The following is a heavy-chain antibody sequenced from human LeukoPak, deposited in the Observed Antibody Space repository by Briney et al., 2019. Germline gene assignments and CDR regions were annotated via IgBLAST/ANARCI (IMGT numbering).Heavy chain of an antibody. V-gene: IGHV1-2*06. CDR2: INPNSGGT. D-gene: IGHD3-22*01. Sequence: RRASVKVSCKASGYTFTGYYMHWVRQAPGQGLEWMGRINPNSGGTNYAQKFQGRVTMTRDTSISTAYMELSRLRSDDTAVYYCAKDQGRHYYDSSGYSCWGQGTLVTVSS. CDR1: GYTFTGYY. J-gene: IGHJ4*02. CDR3: AKDQGRHYYDSSGYSC.